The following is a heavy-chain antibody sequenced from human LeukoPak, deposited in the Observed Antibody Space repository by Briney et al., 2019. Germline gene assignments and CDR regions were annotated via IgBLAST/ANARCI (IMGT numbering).Heavy chain of an antibody. CDR2: ISGSGTST. CDR1: GFTFSSYA. J-gene: IGHJ6*03. V-gene: IGHV3-23*01. Sequence: GGSLRLSCAASGFTFSSYAMSWVRQAPGKGLEWVSAISGSGTSTYYADSVKGRFTISRDNSKNTLYMQMSSLRGDDTAVYYCAKRPGYCSSTSCYYYYYMDVWGDGATVTVSS. D-gene: IGHD2-2*01. CDR3: AKRPGYCSSTSCYYYYYMDV.